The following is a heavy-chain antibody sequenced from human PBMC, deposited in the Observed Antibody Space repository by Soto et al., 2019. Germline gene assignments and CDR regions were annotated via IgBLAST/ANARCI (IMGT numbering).Heavy chain of an antibody. CDR1: GYTFTSHW. J-gene: IGHJ5*02. CDR2: IYPSDSDA. V-gene: IGHV5-51*01. Sequence: GESLKTSCKGSGYTFTSHWIAWVRQMPGKGLGWMGIIYPSDSDARYSPSFQGQVTMSADESINTAYLQWSSLKSSDTAMYYCARGYGPGSDANNWFAPWGQGTLVTVSS. CDR3: ARGYGPGSDANNWFAP. D-gene: IGHD3-10*01.